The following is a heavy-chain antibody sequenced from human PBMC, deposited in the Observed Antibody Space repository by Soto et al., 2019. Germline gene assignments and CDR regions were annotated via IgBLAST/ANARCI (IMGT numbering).Heavy chain of an antibody. V-gene: IGHV4-39*01. CDR2: VFYSGST. J-gene: IGHJ5*02. CDR3: ARLVLSGWYHFDP. D-gene: IGHD6-13*01. CDR1: GGSTSSTSYS. Sequence: TAETLSLTCTVAGGSTSSTSYSLGWIRQPPGKGLEWIGTVFYSGSTDYNPSLKSRVTISVDTSKSQFSMKLTYVTAADTAVYYCARLVLSGWYHFDPWGQGTLVTVSS.